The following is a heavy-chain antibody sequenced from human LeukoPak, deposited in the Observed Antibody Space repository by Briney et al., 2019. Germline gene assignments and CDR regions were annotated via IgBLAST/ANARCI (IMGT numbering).Heavy chain of an antibody. D-gene: IGHD2-21*01. CDR1: GFTFSSYG. CDR3: ATYCGGDCNMDV. Sequence: PGGSLRLSCAASGFTFSSYGMHWVRQAPGKGLEWVAFIRYDGSNKYYADSVKGRFTISRDNSKNTLYLQMNSPRAEDTAVYYCATYCGGDCNMDVWGKGTTVTVSS. V-gene: IGHV3-30*02. J-gene: IGHJ6*03. CDR2: IRYDGSNK.